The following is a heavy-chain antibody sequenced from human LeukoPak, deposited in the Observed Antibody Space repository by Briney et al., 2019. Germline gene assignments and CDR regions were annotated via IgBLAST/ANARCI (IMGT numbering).Heavy chain of an antibody. CDR2: INPSGGST. J-gene: IGHJ4*02. V-gene: IGHV1-46*01. D-gene: IGHD6-19*01. CDR3: ARIGYSSGSPSRYYFDY. Sequence: ASVRVSCKASGYTFTSYYMHWVRQAPGQGLEWMGIINPSGGSTSYAQKFQGKVTMTTDTSTNTAYMELSSLRSEDTAVYYCARIGYSSGSPSRYYFDYWGQGTLVTVSS. CDR1: GYTFTSYY.